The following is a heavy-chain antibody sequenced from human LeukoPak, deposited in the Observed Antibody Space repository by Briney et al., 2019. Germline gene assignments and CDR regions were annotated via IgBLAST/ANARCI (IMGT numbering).Heavy chain of an antibody. Sequence: GASVTVSCKASGYTLTGCYMHWVRQAPGQGLEWMGWINPNSGGTNYAQKFQGRVTMTRDMSTSTVYMELSSLRSEDTAVYYCARDLIQDTATRFDYWGQGTLVTVSS. CDR2: INPNSGGT. J-gene: IGHJ4*02. D-gene: IGHD5-18*01. V-gene: IGHV1-2*02. CDR3: ARDLIQDTATRFDY. CDR1: GYTLTGCY.